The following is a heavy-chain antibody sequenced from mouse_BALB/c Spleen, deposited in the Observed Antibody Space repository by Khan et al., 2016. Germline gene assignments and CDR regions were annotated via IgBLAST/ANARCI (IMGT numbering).Heavy chain of an antibody. V-gene: IGHV6-6*02. D-gene: IGHD1-1*01. CDR3: TRLSSYGAMDY. J-gene: IGHJ4*01. Sequence: EVKLEESGGGLVQPGGSMKLSCVAAGFTFSNYWMNWVRQSPEKGLEWVAEIRLKSNNYATHYAESVKGRFTISRDDSKSSVHLQMNNLRAEDTGMSYCTRLSSYGAMDYWGQGTSVTVSS. CDR2: IRLKSNNYAT. CDR1: GFTFSNYW.